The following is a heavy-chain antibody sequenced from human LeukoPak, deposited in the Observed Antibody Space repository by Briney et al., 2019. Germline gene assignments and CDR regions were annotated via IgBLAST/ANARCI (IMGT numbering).Heavy chain of an antibody. V-gene: IGHV3-23*01. CDR3: AKGSYYDSSGYYLDY. D-gene: IGHD3-22*01. Sequence: GGSLRLSCAASGFTFSSHWMHWVRQVPGKGLEWVSAISGSGGSTYYADSVEGRFTISRDNSKNTLYLQMNSLRAEDTAVYYCAKGSYYDSSGYYLDYWGQGTLVTVSS. CDR1: GFTFSSHW. CDR2: ISGSGGST. J-gene: IGHJ4*02.